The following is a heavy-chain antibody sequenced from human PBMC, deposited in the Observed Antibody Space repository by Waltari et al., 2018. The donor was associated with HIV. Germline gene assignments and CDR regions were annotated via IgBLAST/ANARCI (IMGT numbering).Heavy chain of an antibody. Sequence: QVQLVESGGGVVQPGGSLSLSCGAVGFTFSGYDMPWVRQVPGKGMEWVTLRRSDGSSKNYAESVKSRVTISRDNSKNTVYLQMNSLRPEDTAVYFCAKNGATLTASSYYYYGMDVWGQGTTVTFSS. D-gene: IGHD1-20*01. CDR1: GFTFSGYD. V-gene: IGHV3-30*02. J-gene: IGHJ6*02. CDR2: RRSDGSSK. CDR3: AKNGATLTASSYYYYGMDV.